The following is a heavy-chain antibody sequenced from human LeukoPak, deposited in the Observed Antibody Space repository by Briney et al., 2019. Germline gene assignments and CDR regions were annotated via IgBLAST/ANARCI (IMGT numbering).Heavy chain of an antibody. Sequence: GGSLRLSCAASGFTFSSYAMSWVRQAPGKRLEWVSAISGSGGSTYYADSVKGRFTISRDNSKNTLYLQMNSLRAEDTAVYYCAENKYCSSTSCLYYFDYWGQGTLVTVSS. J-gene: IGHJ4*02. V-gene: IGHV3-23*01. CDR3: AENKYCSSTSCLYYFDY. D-gene: IGHD2-2*01. CDR2: ISGSGGST. CDR1: GFTFSSYA.